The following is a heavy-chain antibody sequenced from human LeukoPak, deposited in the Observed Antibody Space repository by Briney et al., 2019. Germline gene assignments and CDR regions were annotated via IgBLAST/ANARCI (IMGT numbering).Heavy chain of an antibody. CDR1: GYTFTGYY. CDR2: INPDSGDT. Sequence: GASVKVSCKTSGYTFTGYYMHWVRQAPGQGLEWMGRINPDSGDTNYAQKFQGRVTMTRDTSISTAYMELSRLRSDDTAVYYCARDQVWDYVWGSYRPSVIFDFWGQGTLVTVSS. CDR3: ARDQVWDYVWGSYRPSVIFDF. J-gene: IGHJ4*02. D-gene: IGHD3-16*02. V-gene: IGHV1-2*06.